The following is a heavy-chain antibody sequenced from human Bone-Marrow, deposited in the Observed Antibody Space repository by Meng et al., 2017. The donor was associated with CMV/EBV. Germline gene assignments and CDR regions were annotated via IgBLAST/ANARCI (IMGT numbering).Heavy chain of an antibody. CDR1: RASFSFYY. D-gene: IGHD3-10*01. Sequence: LCLSSVVSRASFSFYYAPWMRQPPGKELEWVGEVDYSRGITYHPSLTRRVTISAYTSRKQFSLGLNTVVAAYTATYYCNGWVGGVWYWGQGTLVTVSS. CDR3: NGWVGGVWY. J-gene: IGHJ4*02. V-gene: IGHV4-34*01. CDR2: VDYSRGI.